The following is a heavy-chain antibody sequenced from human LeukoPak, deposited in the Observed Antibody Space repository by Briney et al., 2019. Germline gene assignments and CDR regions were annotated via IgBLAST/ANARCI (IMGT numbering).Heavy chain of an antibody. CDR3: ARGQVKQQLLPRTGSRSYYYYMDV. CDR1: GGSFSGYY. J-gene: IGHJ6*03. CDR2: INPSGSN. D-gene: IGHD6-13*01. V-gene: IGHV4-34*01. Sequence: PSETLSLTCAVYGGSFSGYYWSWIRQPPGKGLEWIGEINPSGSNNYNSSLKRRVTISIDTSKNQFSLKLSCVTAADTAVYYCARGQVKQQLLPRTGSRSYYYYMDVWGKGTTVTVSS.